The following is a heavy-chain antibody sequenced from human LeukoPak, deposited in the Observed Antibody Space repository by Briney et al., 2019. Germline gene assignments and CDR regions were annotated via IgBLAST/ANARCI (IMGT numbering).Heavy chain of an antibody. V-gene: IGHV4-4*07. Sequence: PSETLSLTCTVSGDSISSSYWSWIRQPAGKGLEWIGRIYTSGSTNYNPSLKSRVTISVDTSKNQFSLKLSSVTAADTAVYYCASLGLVATSLWVDYWGQGTLVTVSS. CDR1: GDSISSSY. CDR3: ASLGLVATSLWVDY. D-gene: IGHD5-12*01. CDR2: IYTSGST. J-gene: IGHJ4*02.